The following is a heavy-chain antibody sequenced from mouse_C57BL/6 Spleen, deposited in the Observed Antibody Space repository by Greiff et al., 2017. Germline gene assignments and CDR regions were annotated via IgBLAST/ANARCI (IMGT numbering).Heavy chain of an antibody. CDR3: AREGTAHGAMDY. Sequence: QVQLQQPGAELVKPGASVKMSCKASGYTFTSYWITWVKQRPGQGLEWIGDIYPGSGSTNYNEKFKSKATLTVDTSSSTAYMQLSSLTSEDSAVYYCAREGTAHGAMDYWGQGTSVTVSS. V-gene: IGHV1-55*01. CDR1: GYTFTSYW. CDR2: IYPGSGST. D-gene: IGHD3-3*01. J-gene: IGHJ4*01.